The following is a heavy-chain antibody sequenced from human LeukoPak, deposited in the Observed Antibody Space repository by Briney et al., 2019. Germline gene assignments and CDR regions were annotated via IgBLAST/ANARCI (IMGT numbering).Heavy chain of an antibody. CDR1: GYTFTSYY. CDR3: ARDQLNITYYYGSGSSWFDP. V-gene: IGHV1-46*01. CDR2: IDPSGGST. Sequence: ASVKVSCKASGYTFTSYYMHWLRQTPGQGLEWMGIIDPSGGSTSYAQKFQGRVTMTRDTSTSTVYMELSSLRSEDTAVYYCARDQLNITYYYGSGSSWFDPWGQGTLVTVSS. J-gene: IGHJ5*02. D-gene: IGHD3-10*01.